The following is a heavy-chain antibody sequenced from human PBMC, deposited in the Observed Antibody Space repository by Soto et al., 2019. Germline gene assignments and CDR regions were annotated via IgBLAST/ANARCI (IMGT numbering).Heavy chain of an antibody. J-gene: IGHJ2*01. Sequence: QVQLQESGPGLVKPSETLSLTCTVSGGSISSYYWSWIRQPPGKGLEWIGYIYYSGSTKYNPSLKRRVTISVDTSKNQFSLKLSSVTAADTAVYYCASGGDGSGSGLWYFDLWGRGTLVTVSS. CDR3: ASGGDGSGSGLWYFDL. V-gene: IGHV4-59*08. CDR2: IYYSGST. CDR1: GGSISSYY. D-gene: IGHD3-10*01.